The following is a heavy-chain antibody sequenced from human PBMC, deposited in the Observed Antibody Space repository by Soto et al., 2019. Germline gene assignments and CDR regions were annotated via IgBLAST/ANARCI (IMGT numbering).Heavy chain of an antibody. J-gene: IGHJ4*02. Sequence: GGCVRITFAASGFTFRGYRMSWVRQAPGKGLEWVSGISGSGSSTYYADSVKGRFTISRDNSKNTLYLQMNSLRAEDTAVYYCAKDPTLGAGTFYWGQGTLVTVSS. CDR3: AKDPTLGAGTFY. CDR1: GFTFRGYR. D-gene: IGHD6-19*01. V-gene: IGHV3-23*01. CDR2: ISGSGSST.